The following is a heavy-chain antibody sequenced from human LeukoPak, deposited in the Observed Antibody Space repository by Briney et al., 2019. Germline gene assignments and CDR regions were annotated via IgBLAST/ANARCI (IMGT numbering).Heavy chain of an antibody. V-gene: IGHV6-1*01. Sequence: SQTLSLTCAISGDRVSSNSAAWNWIRQSPSRGLEWLGRTYYRSKWYSDYAVSVKSRITINPDTSKNQFSLQLNSVTPEDTAVYYCARVGFYDSSGYLHYYFDYWGQGTLVTVSS. CDR3: ARVGFYDSSGYLHYYFDY. D-gene: IGHD3-22*01. CDR2: TYYRSKWYS. CDR1: GDRVSSNSAA. J-gene: IGHJ4*02.